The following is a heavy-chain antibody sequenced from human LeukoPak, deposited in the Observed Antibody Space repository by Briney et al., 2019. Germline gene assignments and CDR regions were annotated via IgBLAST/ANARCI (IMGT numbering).Heavy chain of an antibody. CDR1: GYTFTSYD. CDR3: ASTSFDY. Sequence: ASEKVSCTASGYTFTSYDINWVRQATGHGLEWMGWMNPNSGNTDYAHKFQGRVTMTRNTSISTAYMELSSLRSEDTAVYYCASTSFDYWGEGTLVTVSS. V-gene: IGHV1-8*01. D-gene: IGHD2-2*01. J-gene: IGHJ4*02. CDR2: MNPNSGNT.